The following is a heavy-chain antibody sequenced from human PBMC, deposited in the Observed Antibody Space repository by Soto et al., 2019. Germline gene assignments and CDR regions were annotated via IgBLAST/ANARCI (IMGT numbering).Heavy chain of an antibody. V-gene: IGHV1-2*04. CDR1: GYTFTGYY. CDR2: INPNSGGT. CDR3: ARSVSGAVAGGYFDY. J-gene: IGHJ4*02. D-gene: IGHD6-19*01. Sequence: QVQLVQSGAEVKKPGASVKVSCKASGYTFTGYYMHWVRQAPGQGLEWMGWINPNSGGTNYAQKFQDWVTMTRDTSISTAYMELSRLRSDDTAVYYCARSVSGAVAGGYFDYWGQGTLVTVSS.